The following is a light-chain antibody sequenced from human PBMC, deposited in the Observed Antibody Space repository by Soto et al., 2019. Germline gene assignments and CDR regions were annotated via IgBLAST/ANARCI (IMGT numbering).Light chain of an antibody. J-gene: IGKJ1*01. Sequence: EIVMTQSPATLSVSPGERATLSCRASQNVSSNLAWYQQKPGQTPRLLIYGASTRATGIPARFSGSGSGTEFTLTISSLQSEDFAVYYCQQYSNWPRTFGQGTKVEIK. CDR2: GAS. V-gene: IGKV3-15*01. CDR3: QQYSNWPRT. CDR1: QNVSSN.